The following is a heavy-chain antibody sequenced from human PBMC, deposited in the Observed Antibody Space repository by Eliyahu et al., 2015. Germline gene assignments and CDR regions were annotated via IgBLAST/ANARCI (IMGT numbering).Heavy chain of an antibody. CDR3: AKEWFGELNNGMDV. Sequence: QVQLVESGGGVVQPGGSLRLSCAASGFTFSNYGMHWVRQAPGKGLEWVAYIRYDGSNNYYADSVKGRFTISRDNSKNTLYLQMISLRTEDTAVYYCAKEWFGELNNGMDVWGQGTTVTVSS. J-gene: IGHJ6*02. CDR1: GFTFSNYG. V-gene: IGHV3-30*02. CDR2: IRYDGSNN. D-gene: IGHD3-10*01.